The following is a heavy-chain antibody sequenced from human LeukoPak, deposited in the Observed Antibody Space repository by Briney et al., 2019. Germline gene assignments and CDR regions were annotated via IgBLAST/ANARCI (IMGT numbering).Heavy chain of an antibody. J-gene: IGHJ4*02. Sequence: SETLSLTCTVSGASIRSFYWSWIRQPPGKGLEWIGNIYYSGSTNYNPSLKSRVTISVDTSKNQFSLKLSSVTAADTAVYYCARQYCSSISCYFDYWGQGTLVTVSS. V-gene: IGHV4-59*08. CDR2: IYYSGST. CDR1: GASIRSFY. D-gene: IGHD2-2*01. CDR3: ARQYCSSISCYFDY.